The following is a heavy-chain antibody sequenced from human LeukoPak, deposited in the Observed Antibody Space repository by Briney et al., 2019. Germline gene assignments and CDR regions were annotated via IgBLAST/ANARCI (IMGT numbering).Heavy chain of an antibody. V-gene: IGHV1-2*02. CDR2: IRPNSGDS. J-gene: IGHJ4*02. Sequence: ASVKVSCKASGYTFTDYFIHWVRKAPGPGLEWKGRIRPNSGDSPYAQRFQGRVTMTRDTSVSTAHMELSSLRSDDTAIYYCARNYGHNSKYFDFWGQGTVVTV. CDR3: ARNYGHNSKYFDF. D-gene: IGHD4-17*01. CDR1: GYTFTDYF.